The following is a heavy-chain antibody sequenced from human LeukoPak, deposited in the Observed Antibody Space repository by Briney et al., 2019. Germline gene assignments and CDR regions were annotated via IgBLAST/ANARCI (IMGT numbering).Heavy chain of an antibody. CDR1: GYIFASYG. CDR3: ARDTALIITPGRPPY. J-gene: IGHJ4*02. D-gene: IGHD3-10*01. CDR2: ISAYNGDT. Sequence: ASVKVSCKASGYIFASYGISWLRQAPGQGLEWMGWISAYNGDTKYAQNLQGRVTLTTDTSTGTAYMELRSLTSDDTALYYCARDTALIITPGRPPYWGRGTLITVSS. V-gene: IGHV1-18*01.